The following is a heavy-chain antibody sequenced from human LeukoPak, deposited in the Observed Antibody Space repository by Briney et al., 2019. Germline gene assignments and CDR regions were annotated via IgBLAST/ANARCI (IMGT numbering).Heavy chain of an antibody. V-gene: IGHV4-38-2*02. CDR2: IFYSGST. CDR1: GYSISSGYY. CDR3: AKSNGYGLVDI. D-gene: IGHD3-10*01. J-gene: IGHJ3*02. Sequence: SETLSLTCTVSGYSISSGYYWGWIRPPPGKGLEWIGNIFYSGSTYYSPSLRSRVTISLDTSRNQFSLKLNSVTAADTAVYYCAKSNGYGLVDIWGQGTMVTVSS.